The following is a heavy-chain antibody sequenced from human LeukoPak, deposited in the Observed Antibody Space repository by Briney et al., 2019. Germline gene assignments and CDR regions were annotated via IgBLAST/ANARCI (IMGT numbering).Heavy chain of an antibody. CDR2: ISYDGSNK. CDR3: AKSGGGYYSRAFDI. D-gene: IGHD2/OR15-2a*01. J-gene: IGHJ3*02. CDR1: GFTFSSYA. Sequence: GRSLRLSCAASGFTFSSYAMHWVRQAPGKGLEWVAVISYDGSNKYYADSVKGRFTISRDNSKNTLYLQMNSLRAEDTAVYFCAKSGGGYYSRAFDIWGQGTMVTVSS. V-gene: IGHV3-30-3*02.